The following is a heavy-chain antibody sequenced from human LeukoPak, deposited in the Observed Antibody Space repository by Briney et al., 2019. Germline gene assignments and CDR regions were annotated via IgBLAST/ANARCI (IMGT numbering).Heavy chain of an antibody. Sequence: SETLSLTCTVSGGSISSYYWSWIRQPPGKGLEWIGYIYYSGSTYYNPSLKSRVTISVDTSKNQFSLKLSSVTAADTAVYFCARGRGGHHVSLFEYWGQGTLVTVSS. D-gene: IGHD3-10*01. CDR3: ARGRGGHHVSLFEY. J-gene: IGHJ4*02. V-gene: IGHV4-59*12. CDR1: GGSISSYY. CDR2: IYYSGST.